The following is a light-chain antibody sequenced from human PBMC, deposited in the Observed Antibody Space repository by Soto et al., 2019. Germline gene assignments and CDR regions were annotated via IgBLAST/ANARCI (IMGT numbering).Light chain of an antibody. CDR3: NSYTSTSTQI. CDR2: DVS. Sequence: QSVLTQPASVSGSPGQSITISCTGTSSDVGGYNYVSWYQQHPGKAPKLLIYDVSNRPSGVSNRFSGSKSGNTASLTISGLQAEDEDDYYCNSYTSTSTQIFGGGTKLTVL. J-gene: IGLJ2*01. V-gene: IGLV2-14*01. CDR1: SSDVGGYNY.